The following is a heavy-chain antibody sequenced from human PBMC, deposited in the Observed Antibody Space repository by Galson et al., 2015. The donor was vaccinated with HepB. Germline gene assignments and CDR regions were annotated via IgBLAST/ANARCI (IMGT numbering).Heavy chain of an antibody. CDR1: GFTFSSYW. V-gene: IGHV3-7*03. CDR3: ARARNDNVWGRGYFDF. J-gene: IGHJ4*02. Sequence: SLRLSCAASGFTFSSYWMTWVRQAPGKGLEWVANIRQDGSEKYYADSVKGRLTISRDNAKNSLDLQMDSLRAEDTAGYYCARARNDNVWGRGYFDFWGQGTLVTVSS. CDR2: IRQDGSEK. D-gene: IGHD3-16*01.